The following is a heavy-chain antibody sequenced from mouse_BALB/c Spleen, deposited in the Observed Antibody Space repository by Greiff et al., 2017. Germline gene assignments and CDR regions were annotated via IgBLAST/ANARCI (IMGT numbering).Heavy chain of an antibody. D-gene: IGHD2-3*01. CDR1: GFSLTSYG. CDR2: IWSGGST. J-gene: IGHJ4*01. V-gene: IGHV2-2*02. Sequence: VQLQESGPGLVQPSQSLSITCTVSGFSLTSYGVHWVRQSPGKGLEWLGVIWSGGSTDYNAAFISRLSISKDNSKSQVFFKMNSLQANDTAIYYCAGIYDGYYVDAMDYWGQGTSVTVSS. CDR3: AGIYDGYYVDAMDY.